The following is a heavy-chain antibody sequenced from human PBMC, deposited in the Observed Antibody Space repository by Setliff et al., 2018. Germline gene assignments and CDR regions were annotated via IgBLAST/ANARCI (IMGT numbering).Heavy chain of an antibody. CDR3: ARHKTGAVGTGEHFQH. CDR1: GFSISSGYY. D-gene: IGHD6-19*01. J-gene: IGHJ1*01. V-gene: IGHV4-38-2*01. Sequence: PSETLSLTCAVSGFSISSGYYWGWIRQPPGKGLEWIVNIHHSGTTKYNPSLGSRVTISVDASKNQFSLKLSSVTAADTAVYYCARHKTGAVGTGEHFQHWGQGTLVTVSS. CDR2: IHHSGTT.